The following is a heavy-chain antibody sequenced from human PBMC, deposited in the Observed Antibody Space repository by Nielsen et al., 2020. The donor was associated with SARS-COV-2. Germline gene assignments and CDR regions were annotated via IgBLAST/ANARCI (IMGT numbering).Heavy chain of an antibody. CDR3: ATPQYYYGSGRAFDI. CDR1: GYSFTSYW. CDR2: IYPGDSDT. J-gene: IGHJ3*02. Sequence: GGSLRLSCKGSGYSFTSYWIGWVRQMPGKGLEWMGIIYPGDSDTRYSPSFQGQVTISADKSISTAYLQWSSLKASDTAMYYCATPQYYYGSGRAFDIWGQGTMVTVSS. V-gene: IGHV5-51*01. D-gene: IGHD3-10*01.